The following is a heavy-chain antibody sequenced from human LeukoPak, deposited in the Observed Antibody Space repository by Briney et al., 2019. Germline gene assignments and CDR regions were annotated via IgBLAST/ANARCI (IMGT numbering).Heavy chain of an antibody. CDR3: AKDGGGYCSGGSCYTFDC. CDR2: ISGSGGST. J-gene: IGHJ4*02. D-gene: IGHD2-15*01. V-gene: IGHV3-23*01. CDR1: GFTFSSYS. Sequence: GGSLRLSCAASGFTFSSYSMNWVRQAPGKGREWVSAISGSGGSTYYADSVKGRFTISRDNSKNTLYLQMNSLRAEDTAVYYCAKDGGGYCSGGSCYTFDCWGQGIMVSVSS.